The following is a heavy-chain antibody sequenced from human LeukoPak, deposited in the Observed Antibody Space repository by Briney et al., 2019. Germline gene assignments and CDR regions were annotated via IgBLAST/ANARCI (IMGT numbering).Heavy chain of an antibody. CDR1: GYTFTRYD. J-gene: IGHJ6*02. CDR3: ARVDSSGYYGYYYYYGMDV. Sequence: ASVKVSCKASGYTFTRYDINWVRQATGQGLEWMGWMNPNSGNTGYAQKFQGRVTMTRNTSISTAYMELSSLRSEDTAVYYCARVDSSGYYGYYYYYGMDVWGQGTTVTISS. CDR2: MNPNSGNT. D-gene: IGHD3-22*01. V-gene: IGHV1-8*01.